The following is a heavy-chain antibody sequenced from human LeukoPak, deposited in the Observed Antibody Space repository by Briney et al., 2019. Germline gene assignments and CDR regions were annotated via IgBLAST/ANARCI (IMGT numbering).Heavy chain of an antibody. Sequence: GGSLRLSCAASGFTFSSYAMSWVRQAPGKGLEWVSAISGGDGSTYYADSVKGRFTISRDNSKNTLYLQMNSLRAEDTALYYCAREMGSTGGGYYYYYYMDVWGKGTTVTVSS. CDR2: ISGGDGST. J-gene: IGHJ6*03. CDR3: AREMGSTGGGYYYYYYMDV. D-gene: IGHD1-26*01. CDR1: GFTFSSYA. V-gene: IGHV3-23*01.